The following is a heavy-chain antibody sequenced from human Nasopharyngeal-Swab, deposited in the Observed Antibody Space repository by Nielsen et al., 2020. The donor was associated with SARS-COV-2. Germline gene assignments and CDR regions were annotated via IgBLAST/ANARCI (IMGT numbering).Heavy chain of an antibody. D-gene: IGHD4-17*01. V-gene: IGHV1-69*10. CDR3: ARGSFHGDGRLDY. CDR1: GYIFSDYA. CDR2: IMPILGTT. J-gene: IGHJ4*02. Sequence: SVKVSCKTSGYIFSDYAINWVRQAPGQGLEWMGQIMPILGTTNYAQKFQGRLTITADKFTNTAYMELTSLRSEDTAIYYCARGSFHGDGRLDYWGQGTLVTVSS.